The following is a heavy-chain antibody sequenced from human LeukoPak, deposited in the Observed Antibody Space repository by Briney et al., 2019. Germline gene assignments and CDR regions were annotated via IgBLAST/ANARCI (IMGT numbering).Heavy chain of an antibody. CDR3: ARQSSGRYSGPFDY. J-gene: IGHJ4*02. Sequence: GGSLRLSCAASGFTFSSYSMNWVRQAPGKGLEWVSSISSSSSYIYYADSVKGRFTISRDNAKNSLYLQMNSLRAEDTAVYYCARQSSGRYSGPFDYWGLGTLVTVSS. V-gene: IGHV3-21*01. CDR2: ISSSSSYI. D-gene: IGHD1-26*01. CDR1: GFTFSSYS.